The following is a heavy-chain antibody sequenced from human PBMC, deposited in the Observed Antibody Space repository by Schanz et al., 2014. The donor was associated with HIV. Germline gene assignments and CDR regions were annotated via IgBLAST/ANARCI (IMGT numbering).Heavy chain of an antibody. Sequence: QVQLVESGGGVVQPGRSLRLSCAASGFTFSTYGMHWVRQGPGKGLEWVAFISYDGSNKYYADSVKGRFTISRDNAKNSLYLQMNSLRAEDTAVYYCVRAGGELGGYYYGMDVWGQGTTVSVSS. CDR3: VRAGGELGGYYYGMDV. CDR1: GFTFSTYG. J-gene: IGHJ6*02. CDR2: ISYDGSNK. V-gene: IGHV3-30*03. D-gene: IGHD3-16*01.